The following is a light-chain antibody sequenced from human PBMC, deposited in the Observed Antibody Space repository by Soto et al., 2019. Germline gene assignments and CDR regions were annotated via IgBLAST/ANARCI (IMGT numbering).Light chain of an antibody. V-gene: IGKV3-15*01. Sequence: EIVMTQSPATLSVSPGERATLSCRASQSVSSNLAWYQQKPGQPPRLLIYGASTGATGIPARFSGSGSGTGFALTISSLQSEDFAVYYCQQYNNWPRTFGQGTKVEIK. CDR3: QQYNNWPRT. CDR1: QSVSSN. J-gene: IGKJ1*01. CDR2: GAS.